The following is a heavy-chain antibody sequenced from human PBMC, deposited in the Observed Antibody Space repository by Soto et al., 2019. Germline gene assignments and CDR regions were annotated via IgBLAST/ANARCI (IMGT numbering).Heavy chain of an antibody. CDR1: GGSISSGGYY. D-gene: IGHD3-10*01. Sequence: QVQLQESGPGLVKPSQTLSLTCTVSGGSISSGGYYWSWIRQHPGKGLEWIGYIYYRGSTYYNPSPKSRGTISVDTSKNQFSLKLSSVTAADTAVYYCARAAVGPPGSPEGGYHYGMDVWGQGTTVTVSS. CDR2: IYYRGST. CDR3: ARAAVGPPGSPEGGYHYGMDV. J-gene: IGHJ6*02. V-gene: IGHV4-31*03.